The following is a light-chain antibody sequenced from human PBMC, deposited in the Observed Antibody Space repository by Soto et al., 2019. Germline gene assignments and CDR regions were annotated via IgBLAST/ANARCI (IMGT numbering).Light chain of an antibody. J-gene: IGKJ1*01. CDR3: QQYGSSPRT. CDR1: QSVSTY. Sequence: IDLRRSRITISMTPGERSTLSCRASQSVSTYLAWYQQKPGQAPRLLIYGTSSRATGIPDRFSGSGSGTDFTLTISRLEPEDFAVYYCQQYGSSPRTFGQGTKVDIK. V-gene: IGKV3-20*01. CDR2: GTS.